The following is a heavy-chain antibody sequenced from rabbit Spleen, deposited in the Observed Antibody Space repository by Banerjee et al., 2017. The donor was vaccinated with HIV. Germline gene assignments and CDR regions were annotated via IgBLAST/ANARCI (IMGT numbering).Heavy chain of an antibody. CDR3: VRDQAGDADYGPYYLNL. J-gene: IGHJ4*01. D-gene: IGHD2-1*01. CDR2: IYDGGSGST. Sequence: QSLEESGGDLVKPGTSLTLTCTASGFSFSSSYYMCWVRQAPGKGLEWIACIYDGGSGSTDHARWAKGRFTISKTSSTTVTLQMTSLTAADTATYFCVRDQAGDADYGPYYLNLWGPGTLVTVS. CDR1: GFSFSSSYY. V-gene: IGHV1S40*01.